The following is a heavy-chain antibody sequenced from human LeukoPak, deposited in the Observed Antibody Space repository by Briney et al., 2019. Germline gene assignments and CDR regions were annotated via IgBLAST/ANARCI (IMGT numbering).Heavy chain of an antibody. CDR1: GFTVSSNY. CDR2: IHSCGNT. V-gene: IGHV3-53*01. D-gene: IGHD2-15*01. Sequence: GGSLRLSCAVSGFTVSSNYMSWVRQAPGKGLEWVSLIHSCGNTDYADSLKDRVTISRDSSETMVNLQINSLRPEDTGVYYCAKERRYCSGDNCYSGHDRCGQGTLVIVSS. CDR3: AKERRYCSGDNCYSGHDR. J-gene: IGHJ4*02.